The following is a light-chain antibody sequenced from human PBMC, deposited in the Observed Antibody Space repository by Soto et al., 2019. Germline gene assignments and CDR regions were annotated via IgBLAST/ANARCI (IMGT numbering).Light chain of an antibody. Sequence: DNVMTQSPDTLYLSPGDRATLSCRASRIIGHNYLAWYQQKRGQPPRLLIYATSTRATGIPDRFSGSGSVTNFTLTISRLEPEDFAVYYCQQFGISPWTFGQGTKVEIK. CDR1: RIIGHNY. CDR3: QQFGISPWT. J-gene: IGKJ1*01. CDR2: ATS. V-gene: IGKV3-20*01.